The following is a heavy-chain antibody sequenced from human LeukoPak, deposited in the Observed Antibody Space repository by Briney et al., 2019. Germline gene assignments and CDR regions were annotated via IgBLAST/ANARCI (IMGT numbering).Heavy chain of an antibody. V-gene: IGHV4-59*01. CDR3: ARSRDAYLLDY. CDR1: GGSISVYY. D-gene: IGHD5-24*01. J-gene: IGHJ4*02. CDR2: VSHSGGI. Sequence: SETLSLTCTVSGGSISVYYWSWVRQPPGKGLEWIGYVSHSGGINYNPSLQSRVTISIDTSNNQFSLNVRSATAADTAVYYCARSRDAYLLDYWGQGTLVTVSS.